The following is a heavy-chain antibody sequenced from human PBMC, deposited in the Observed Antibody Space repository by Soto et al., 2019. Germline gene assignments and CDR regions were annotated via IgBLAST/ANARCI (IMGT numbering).Heavy chain of an antibody. Sequence: QAQLVESGGGVVQPGRSLRLSCVAPGFSFRTYAMHWVRQAPGKGLEWVAVVSYDGRSGYYVDSVKGRFTISRDNSKDTLYLQMNSLRDEDTAVYYCARKYYYESSGYDAFDSWGQGTLVTVSS. CDR3: ARKYYYESSGYDAFDS. CDR1: GFSFRTYA. V-gene: IGHV3-30-3*01. D-gene: IGHD3-22*01. J-gene: IGHJ4*02. CDR2: VSYDGRSG.